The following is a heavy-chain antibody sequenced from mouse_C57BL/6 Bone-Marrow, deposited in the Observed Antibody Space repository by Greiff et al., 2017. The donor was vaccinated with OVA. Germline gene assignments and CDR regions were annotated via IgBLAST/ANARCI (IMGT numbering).Heavy chain of an antibody. Sequence: QVQLQQSGPELVKPGASVKLSCKASGYTFTSYDINWVKQRPGQGLEWIGWIYPRDGSTKYNEKFKGKATLTVDTSSSTAYMELHSLTSEDSAVYFCAQCSGGYAMDYWGQGTSVTVSS. CDR1: GYTFTSYD. J-gene: IGHJ4*01. CDR3: AQCSGGYAMDY. CDR2: IYPRDGST. V-gene: IGHV1-85*01.